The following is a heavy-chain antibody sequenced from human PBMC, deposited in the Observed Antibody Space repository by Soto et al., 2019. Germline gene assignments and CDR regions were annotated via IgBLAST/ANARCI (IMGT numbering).Heavy chain of an antibody. Sequence: SETLSLTCTVSGGSISSYYWSWIRQPPGKGLEWIGYIYYSGSTNYNPSLKSRVTISVDTSKNQFSLKLSSVTAADTAVYYCARVVVGAVLNWFDPWGQGTLVTVSS. V-gene: IGHV4-59*01. D-gene: IGHD2-21*01. J-gene: IGHJ5*02. CDR1: GGSISSYY. CDR3: ARVVVGAVLNWFDP. CDR2: IYYSGST.